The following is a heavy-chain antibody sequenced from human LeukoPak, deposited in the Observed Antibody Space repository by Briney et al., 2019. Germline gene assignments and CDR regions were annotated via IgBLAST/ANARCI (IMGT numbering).Heavy chain of an antibody. Sequence: GGSLRLSCATSGFPFSDFSMTWVRQAPGKGLEWISTTSSGGTNTYYAESVKGRFTISRDNSKNALYLQVSSLRVEDTAIYYCAKQSYARSLGEGGPGTLVTVSS. CDR1: GFPFSDFS. CDR3: AKQSYARSLGE. CDR2: TSSGGTNT. J-gene: IGHJ4*02. V-gene: IGHV3-23*01. D-gene: IGHD3-16*01.